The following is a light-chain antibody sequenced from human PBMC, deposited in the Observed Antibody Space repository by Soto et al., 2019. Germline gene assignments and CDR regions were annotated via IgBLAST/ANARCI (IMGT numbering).Light chain of an antibody. CDR1: QSVLYSSNDKNY. CDR3: HQYYSTPYT. Sequence: DIVMTQSPDSLAVSLGERATINCKSSQSVLYSSNDKNYLAWYQQKPGQPPKLLIYWASTRQSGVPDRFSGSGSGTDFTLTISSLQAEDVAVYLCHQYYSTPYTFGQGTKLEI. V-gene: IGKV4-1*01. CDR2: WAS. J-gene: IGKJ2*01.